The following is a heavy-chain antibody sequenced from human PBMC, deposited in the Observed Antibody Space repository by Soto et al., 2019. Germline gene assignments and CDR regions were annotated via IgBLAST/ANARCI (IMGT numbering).Heavy chain of an antibody. CDR3: AKSVEFFWSGYGD. Sequence: EVLLLESGGGLVQPGGSLRLSCAASGFTFSKSAMSWVRQAPGKGPEWVSRISDSGAGTYYADSVKGRFTIFSDKTKNTLSLQMNNLRAEDTAICYCAKSVEFFWSGYGDWGQGILVTVSS. CDR2: ISDSGAGT. CDR1: GFTFSKSA. V-gene: IGHV3-23*01. D-gene: IGHD3-3*01. J-gene: IGHJ4*02.